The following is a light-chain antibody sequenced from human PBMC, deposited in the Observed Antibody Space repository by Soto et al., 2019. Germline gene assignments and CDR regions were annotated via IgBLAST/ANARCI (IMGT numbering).Light chain of an antibody. CDR2: GAS. V-gene: IGKV3-15*01. CDR3: QQYNNWLTWT. CDR1: QSVSGN. Sequence: EIVMTQSPATLSVSPGERATLSCRASQSVSGNLAWYQQKPGQAPRLLIYGASTRATGIPARFSGSGSGTEFTLTISSLQSEDFAVCYCQQYNNWLTWTFGQGTKVEIK. J-gene: IGKJ1*01.